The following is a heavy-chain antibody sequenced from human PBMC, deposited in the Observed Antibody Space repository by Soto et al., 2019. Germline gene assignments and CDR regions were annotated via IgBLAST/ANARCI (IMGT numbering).Heavy chain of an antibody. CDR1: GGSISSGGYY. CDR3: ARATTGPSRGSVYYYYGMDV. J-gene: IGHJ6*02. V-gene: IGHV4-31*03. CDR2: IYYSGST. Sequence: SETLSLTRTVSGGSISSGGYYWSWIRQHPGKGLEWIGYIYYSGSTYYNPSLKSRVTISVDTSKNQFSLKLSSVTAADTAVYYCARATTGPSRGSVYYYYGMDVWGQGTTVTVSS. D-gene: IGHD1-26*01.